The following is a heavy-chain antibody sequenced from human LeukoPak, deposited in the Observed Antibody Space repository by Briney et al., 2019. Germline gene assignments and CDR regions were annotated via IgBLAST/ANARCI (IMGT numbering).Heavy chain of an antibody. D-gene: IGHD2/OR15-2a*01. Sequence: PSETLSLTCTVSGGSISSYYWSWIRQPPGKGLEWIGYIYYSGSTNYNPSLKSRVTISVDTSKNQFSLKLSSVTAADTAVYYCARDGPIVTDNFDYWGQGTLVTVSS. CDR3: ARDGPIVTDNFDY. CDR1: GGSISSYY. J-gene: IGHJ4*02. CDR2: IYYSGST. V-gene: IGHV4-59*12.